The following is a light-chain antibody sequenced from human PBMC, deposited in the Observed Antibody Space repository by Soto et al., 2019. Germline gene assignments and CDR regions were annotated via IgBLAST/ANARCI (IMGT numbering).Light chain of an antibody. V-gene: IGKV1-12*01. J-gene: IGKJ5*01. CDR1: QGISTY. CDR2: GAS. CDR3: QQANTFPRT. Sequence: DIQMTQSPSSVSASAGDRVTITCRASQGISTYLAWYQQKPGKAPKLLIYGASSLQSGVPSRFSGSGSGTDFTLTISSLQPEDFATYFCQQANTFPRTFGQGTRLEIK.